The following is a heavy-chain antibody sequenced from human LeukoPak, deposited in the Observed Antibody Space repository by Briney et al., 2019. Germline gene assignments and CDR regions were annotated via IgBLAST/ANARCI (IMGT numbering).Heavy chain of an antibody. CDR1: GYTFTGYY. D-gene: IGHD2-2*01. J-gene: IGHJ5*02. Sequence: VASVKVSCKASGYTFTGYYMHWVRQAPGQGLEWMGWINPNSGGTNYAQKFQGRVTMTRDTSISTAYMELSSLRSEDTAVYYCARGVTGRYCSSTSCHWRAWFDPWGQGTLVTVSS. CDR2: INPNSGGT. CDR3: ARGVTGRYCSSTSCHWRAWFDP. V-gene: IGHV1-2*02.